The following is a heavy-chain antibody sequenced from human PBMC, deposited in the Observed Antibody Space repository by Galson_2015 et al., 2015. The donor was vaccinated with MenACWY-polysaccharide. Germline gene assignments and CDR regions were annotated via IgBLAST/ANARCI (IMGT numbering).Heavy chain of an antibody. V-gene: IGHV3-48*03. Sequence: SLRLSCAASGFTFSSYEMNWVRQAPGKGPEWFSSISTSGDTKKYVDSVKGRFTISRDNAKNSLDLQMNSLRAEDTAVYYCARRVADGVVIMFDFYYYAMDVCGQGTTVTVSS. CDR1: GFTFSSYE. CDR2: ISTSGDTK. D-gene: IGHD3-3*01. J-gene: IGHJ6*02. CDR3: ARRVADGVVIMFDFYYYAMDV.